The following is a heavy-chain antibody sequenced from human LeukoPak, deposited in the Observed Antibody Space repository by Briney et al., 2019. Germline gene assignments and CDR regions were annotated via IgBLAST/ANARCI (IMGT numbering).Heavy chain of an antibody. D-gene: IGHD3-10*01. CDR3: ARIYYGSGSYCLDY. CDR2: ISGSGGNT. J-gene: IGHJ4*02. Sequence: GGSLRLSCAASGLTFSNYGMSWVRQAPGKGLEWVSAISGSGGNTYYADSVKGRFTISRDNSKNTLYLQMNSLRAEDTAVYYCARIYYGSGSYCLDYWGQGTLVTVSS. CDR1: GLTFSNYG. V-gene: IGHV3-23*01.